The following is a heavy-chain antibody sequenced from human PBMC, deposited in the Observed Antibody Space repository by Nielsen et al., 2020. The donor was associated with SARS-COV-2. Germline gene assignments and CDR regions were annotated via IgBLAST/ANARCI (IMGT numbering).Heavy chain of an antibody. Sequence: SLKISCAASGFTFDDYAMHWVRQAPGKGLEWVSGISWNSGSIGYADSVKGRFTISRDNAKNSLYLQMNSLRVEDTALYYCAKAELGIAAAGLDYWGQGTLVTVSS. CDR2: ISWNSGSI. D-gene: IGHD6-13*01. CDR3: AKAELGIAAAGLDY. J-gene: IGHJ4*02. CDR1: GFTFDDYA. V-gene: IGHV3-9*01.